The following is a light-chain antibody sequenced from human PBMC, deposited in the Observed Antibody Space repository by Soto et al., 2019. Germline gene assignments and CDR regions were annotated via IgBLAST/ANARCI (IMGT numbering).Light chain of an antibody. CDR1: QSVSSNY. CDR2: GAS. V-gene: IGKV3D-20*02. CDR3: QQRSSWPRIT. Sequence: EIVLTQSPGTLSLSPGERATLSCRASQSVSSNYLAWYQQKPGQAPRLLIYGASSRATGFPDRFSGSGSGTDLTLTMSRLEPEDFAVYYCQQRSSWPRITFGQGTRLEIK. J-gene: IGKJ5*01.